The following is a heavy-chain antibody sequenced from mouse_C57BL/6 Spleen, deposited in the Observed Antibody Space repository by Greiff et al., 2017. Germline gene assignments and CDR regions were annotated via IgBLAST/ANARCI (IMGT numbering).Heavy chain of an antibody. V-gene: IGHV1-69*01. CDR1: GYTFTSYW. CDR3: ARFDPDY. CDR2: IDPSYSYT. Sequence: VQLQQPGAELVMPGASVKLSCKASGYTFTSYWMHWVKQRPGQGLEWIGEIDPSYSYTNYNQKFKGKSTLTVDKSTSTAYMQLSSLTSEDSAVYYCARFDPDYWGQGTTLTVSS. J-gene: IGHJ2*01.